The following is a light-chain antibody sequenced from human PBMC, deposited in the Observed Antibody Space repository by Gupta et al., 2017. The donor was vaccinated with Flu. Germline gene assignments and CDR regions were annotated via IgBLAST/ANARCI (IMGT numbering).Light chain of an antibody. J-gene: IGLJ3*02. CDR2: NNN. Sequence: RVNSSGTGSSTNIGNKGFNWYQKLPGTAHKLNIYNNNQRHAGVPARFSGSKSGTSASLAISGLQSEDEADYYCAAWDETLKGVFGGGTRLTVL. V-gene: IGLV1-44*01. CDR3: AAWDETLKGV. CDR1: STNIGNKG.